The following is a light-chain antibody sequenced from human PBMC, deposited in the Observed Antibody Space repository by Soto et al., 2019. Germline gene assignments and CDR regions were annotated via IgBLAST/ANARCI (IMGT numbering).Light chain of an antibody. V-gene: IGLV2-14*01. CDR3: RSYTRSSTRYV. Sequence: QSALTQPASVSGSPGQSITISCTGTSSDVGGYNYVSWYQQHPGKAPKLMIYDVSNRPSGVSNRFSGSKSGNTASLTISGLQAEDEADYYCRSYTRSSTRYVFGTGTKVTVL. J-gene: IGLJ1*01. CDR1: SSDVGGYNY. CDR2: DVS.